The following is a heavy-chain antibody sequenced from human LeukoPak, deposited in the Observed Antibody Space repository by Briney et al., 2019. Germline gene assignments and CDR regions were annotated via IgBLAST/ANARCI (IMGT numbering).Heavy chain of an antibody. CDR3: AKGYYGSGSYGWFDY. CDR1: GFTFSSSA. Sequence: GGSLRLSCAASGFTFSSSAMSWVRQAPGKGLEWVSTISGSGDRTYYADSVKGRFTISRDNSKNTLFLHMNSLRAEDTAVYSCAKGYYGSGSYGWFDYWGQGTMVTVSS. CDR2: ISGSGDRT. D-gene: IGHD3-10*01. V-gene: IGHV3-23*01. J-gene: IGHJ3*01.